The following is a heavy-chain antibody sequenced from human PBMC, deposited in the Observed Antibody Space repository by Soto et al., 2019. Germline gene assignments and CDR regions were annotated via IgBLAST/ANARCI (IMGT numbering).Heavy chain of an antibody. CDR2: INPNSGGT. V-gene: IGHV1-2*02. CDR3: ARDSRRLRLGELSLLRY. CDR1: GYTFTGYY. D-gene: IGHD3-16*02. J-gene: IGHJ4*02. Sequence: ASVKVSCKASGYTFTGYYMHWVRQAPGQGLEWMGWINPNSGGTNYAQKFQGRVTMTRDTSISTAYMELSRRRSDDTVVYYCARDSRRLRLGELSLLRYWGQGTLVTVSS.